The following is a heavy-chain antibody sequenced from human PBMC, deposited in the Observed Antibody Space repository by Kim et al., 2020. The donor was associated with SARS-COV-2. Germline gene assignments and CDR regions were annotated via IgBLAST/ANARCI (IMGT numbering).Heavy chain of an antibody. CDR3: AKDYQKTIFGVVIWYYF. J-gene: IGHJ4*01. CDR2: ISWNSGSI. Sequence: GGSLRLSCAASGFTFDDYAMHWVRQAPGKGLEWVSGISWNSGSIGYADSVKGRFTISRDNAKNSLYLQMNSLRAEDTALYYCAKDYQKTIFGVVIWYYF. CDR1: GFTFDDYA. D-gene: IGHD3-3*01. V-gene: IGHV3-9*01.